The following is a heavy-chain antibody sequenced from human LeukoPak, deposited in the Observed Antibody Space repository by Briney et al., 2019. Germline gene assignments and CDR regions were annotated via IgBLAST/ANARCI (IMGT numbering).Heavy chain of an antibody. CDR3: ARDAPRDAEAFLDY. CDR1: GFTVSNNY. J-gene: IGHJ4*02. Sequence: GGSLRLSCAASGFTVSNNYMSWVRQAPGKGLEWVSVIYSGGSTYYADSVKGRFTISRDNSKNTLYLQMNSLRAEDTAVYYCARDAPRDAEAFLDYWGQGTLVTVSS. D-gene: IGHD2-21*02. CDR2: IYSGGST. V-gene: IGHV3-53*01.